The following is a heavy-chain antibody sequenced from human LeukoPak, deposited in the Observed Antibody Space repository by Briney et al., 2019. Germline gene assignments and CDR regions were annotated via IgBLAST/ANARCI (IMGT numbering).Heavy chain of an antibody. D-gene: IGHD3-22*01. J-gene: IGHJ5*02. Sequence: ASVKVSCKASGYTFTSYGISWVRQAPGQGLEWMGWISAYNGNTNYAQKLQGRVTMTTDTSTSTAYMELRSLRSDDTAVYYCARALYYYDSIWFDPWGQGTLVTASS. CDR2: ISAYNGNT. CDR3: ARALYYYDSIWFDP. CDR1: GYTFTSYG. V-gene: IGHV1-18*01.